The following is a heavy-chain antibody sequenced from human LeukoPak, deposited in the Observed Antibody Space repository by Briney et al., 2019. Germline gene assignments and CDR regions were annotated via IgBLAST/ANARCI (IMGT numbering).Heavy chain of an antibody. CDR1: GYTFRTYG. CDR2: ISAYTGNT. D-gene: IGHD2-21*01. Sequence: ASVTVSCKASGYTFRTYGISWVRQAPGKGLEWVGWISAYTGNTNYAQNVQGRVTMTTDTSTSKAYLELRSLRSDDTAVYYCARDCGNCGGAPDYTFDIWGQGTMVTVSS. V-gene: IGHV1-18*01. CDR3: ARDCGNCGGAPDYTFDI. J-gene: IGHJ3*02.